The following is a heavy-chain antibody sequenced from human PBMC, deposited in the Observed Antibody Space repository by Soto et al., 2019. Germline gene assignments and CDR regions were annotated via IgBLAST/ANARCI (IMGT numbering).Heavy chain of an antibody. J-gene: IGHJ4*02. D-gene: IGHD5-12*01. CDR1: GFTFSSYS. CDR2: ISSISSYI. Sequence: GGSLRLSCAASGFTFSSYSMNWVRQAPGKWLEWVSSISSISSYIYYADSVKGRFTISRDNAKNSLYLQMNSLRAEDTAVYYCARDPPPGYDHDYWGQGTLVTVSS. V-gene: IGHV3-21*01. CDR3: ARDPPPGYDHDY.